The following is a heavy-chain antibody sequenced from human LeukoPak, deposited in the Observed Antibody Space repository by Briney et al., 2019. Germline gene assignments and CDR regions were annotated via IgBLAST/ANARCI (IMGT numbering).Heavy chain of an antibody. V-gene: IGHV3-53*01. D-gene: IGHD3-22*01. CDR2: IYSGGST. J-gene: IGHJ4*02. CDR3: ARDHYYDSSGYYRFDY. CDR1: GFTLSSNY. Sequence: PGGSLRLSCAASGFTLSSNYMSWVRQAPGKGLEWVSVIYSGGSTYYADSVKGRFTISRDNSKNTLYLQMNSLRAEDTAVYYCARDHYYDSSGYYRFDYWGQGTLVTVSS.